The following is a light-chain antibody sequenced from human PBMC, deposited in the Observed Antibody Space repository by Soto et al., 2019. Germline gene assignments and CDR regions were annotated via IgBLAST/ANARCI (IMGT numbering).Light chain of an antibody. V-gene: IGKV3-15*01. J-gene: IGKJ1*01. CDR3: QQYNNSWT. CDR1: QSVSSN. CDR2: GAS. Sequence: EIVLTQSPATLSVSPGESATLSCRASQSVSSNLAWYQQKPGQAPRLLIYGASTRATGIPARLSGSGSGTEFTLTISSLQSEDFAVYYCQQYNNSWTFGQGTKVDIK.